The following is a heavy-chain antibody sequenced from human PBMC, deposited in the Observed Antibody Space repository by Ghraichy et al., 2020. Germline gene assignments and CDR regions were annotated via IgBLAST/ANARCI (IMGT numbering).Heavy chain of an antibody. CDR1: GFNIRNFA. V-gene: IGHV3-23*01. J-gene: IGHJ5*02. D-gene: IGHD2-15*01. Sequence: GGSLRLSCEASGFNIRNFAMIWVRQAPGKGLEWVSVIGSDGGGIHYADSVKGRFTISRDNSKNALYLQMDSLRVDDTATYYCAKYLVVPIQRWFDPWGQGTLVTVSS. CDR3: AKYLVVPIQRWFDP. CDR2: IGSDGGGI.